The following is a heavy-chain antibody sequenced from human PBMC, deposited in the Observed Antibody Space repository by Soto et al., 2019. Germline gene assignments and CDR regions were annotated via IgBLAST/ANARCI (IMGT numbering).Heavy chain of an antibody. D-gene: IGHD3-10*01. V-gene: IGHV1-69*01. Sequence: QVQLVQSGAEVKKPGSSVKVSCKASGGTFSSYAISWVRQAPGQGLEWMGGIIPIFGTENYAQKFQGRVTITADESTSTAYMELSSLRSEDTAVYYCARDRERYYGSWSYWRRFDYWGQGTLVTFSS. CDR3: ARDRERYYGSWSYWRRFDY. J-gene: IGHJ4*02. CDR1: GGTFSSYA. CDR2: IIPIFGTE.